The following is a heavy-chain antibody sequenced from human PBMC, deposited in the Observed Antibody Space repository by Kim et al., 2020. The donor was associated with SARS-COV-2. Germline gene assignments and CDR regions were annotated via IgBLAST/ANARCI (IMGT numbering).Heavy chain of an antibody. Sequence: GGSLRLSCAASGFTFSSYSMNWVRQAPGKGLEWVSSISSSSSYIYYADSVKGRFTISRDNAKNSLYLQMNSLRAEDTAVYYCARGSQRDYYYGMDVWGQGTTVTVSS. D-gene: IGHD3-10*01. CDR2: ISSSSSYI. CDR1: GFTFSSYS. CDR3: ARGSQRDYYYGMDV. V-gene: IGHV3-21*01. J-gene: IGHJ6*02.